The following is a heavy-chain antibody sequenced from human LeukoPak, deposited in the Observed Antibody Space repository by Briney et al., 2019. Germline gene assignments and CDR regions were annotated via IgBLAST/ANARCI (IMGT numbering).Heavy chain of an antibody. V-gene: IGHV3-23*01. CDR1: GFTFSSYA. J-gene: IGHJ5*02. CDR3: AKGPGYYDSSGPPSWFDP. Sequence: PGGSLRLSCAASGFTFSSYAMSWVRQAPGKGLEWVSAISGSGGSTYYADSVKGRFTISRDNSKNTLYLQMNSLRAEDTAVYYCAKGPGYYDSSGPPSWFDPWGQGTLVTVSS. CDR2: ISGSGGST. D-gene: IGHD3-22*01.